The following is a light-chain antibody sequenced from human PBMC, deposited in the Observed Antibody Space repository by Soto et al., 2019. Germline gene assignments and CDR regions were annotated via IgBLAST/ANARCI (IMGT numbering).Light chain of an antibody. CDR1: QSVNSNY. Sequence: EIMLTQSPGTLSLSPGERATLSCRASQSVNSNYLAWYQQKPGQAPRLLIYGTSSRATGIPDRFCGSGSGTDFTLTISRLEPEDFAVYYCQQYGSSPLLTFGPGTKVDIK. CDR3: QQYGSSPLLT. J-gene: IGKJ3*01. CDR2: GTS. V-gene: IGKV3-20*01.